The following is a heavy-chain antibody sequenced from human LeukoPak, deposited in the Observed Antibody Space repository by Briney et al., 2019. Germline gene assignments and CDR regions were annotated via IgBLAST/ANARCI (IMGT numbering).Heavy chain of an antibody. D-gene: IGHD3-22*01. V-gene: IGHV1-18*04. Sequence: GASVKVSCKASGYTFTGYYMHWVRQAPGQGLEWMGWISAYNGNTNYAQKLQGRVTMTTDTSTSTAYMELRSLRSDDTAVYYCARDFDTMIVVSGDAFDIWGQGTMVTVSS. CDR1: GYTFTGYY. CDR2: ISAYNGNT. CDR3: ARDFDTMIVVSGDAFDI. J-gene: IGHJ3*02.